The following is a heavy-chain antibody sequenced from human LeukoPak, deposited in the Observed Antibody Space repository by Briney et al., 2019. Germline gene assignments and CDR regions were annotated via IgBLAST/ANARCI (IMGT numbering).Heavy chain of an antibody. D-gene: IGHD5-18*01. V-gene: IGHV3-23*01. CDR3: AREYSYGYDYFDY. J-gene: IGHJ4*02. Sequence: PGASLRLSCAASGFTFSSYAMSWVRQAPGKGLEWVSAISGSGGSTYYADSVKGRFTTSRDNSKNTLYLQMNSLRAEDTAVYYCAREYSYGYDYFDYWGQGTLVTVSS. CDR1: GFTFSSYA. CDR2: ISGSGGST.